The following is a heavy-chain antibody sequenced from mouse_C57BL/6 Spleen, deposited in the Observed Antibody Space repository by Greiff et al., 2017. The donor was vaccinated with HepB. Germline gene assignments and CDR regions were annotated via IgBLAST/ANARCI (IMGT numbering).Heavy chain of an antibody. J-gene: IGHJ2*01. D-gene: IGHD2-5*01. Sequence: QVQLQQSGPELVKPGASVKISCKASGYAFSSSWMNWVKQRPGKGLEWIGRIYPGDGDTNYNGKFKGKATLTADKSSSTAYMQLSSLTSEDSAVYFCARWDYSKPFDYWGQGTTLTVSS. CDR2: IYPGDGDT. CDR3: ARWDYSKPFDY. V-gene: IGHV1-82*01. CDR1: GYAFSSSW.